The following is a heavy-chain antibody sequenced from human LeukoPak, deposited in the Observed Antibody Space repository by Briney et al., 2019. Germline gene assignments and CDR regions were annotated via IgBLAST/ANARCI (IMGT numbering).Heavy chain of an antibody. CDR2: IYSGGST. D-gene: IGHD6-13*01. CDR3: ARVDFAAAGRSFDY. Sequence: PGGSLRLSCAASGFTFSSYWMSWVRQAPGKGLEWVSVIYSGGSTYYADSVKGRFTVSRDNSKNTLYLQMNSLRAEDTAVYYCARVDFAAAGRSFDYWGQGTPVTVSS. V-gene: IGHV3-53*01. CDR1: GFTFSSYW. J-gene: IGHJ4*02.